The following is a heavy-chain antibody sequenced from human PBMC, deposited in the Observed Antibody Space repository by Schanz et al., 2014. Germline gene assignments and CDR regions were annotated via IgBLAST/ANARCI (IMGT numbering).Heavy chain of an antibody. D-gene: IGHD3-10*01. CDR1: GFTFSTHA. CDR3: VRDILHRVYDSGSP. CDR2: VSSDGNND. Sequence: VQLVESGGGVVQPGRSLRLSCAASGFTFSTHAMHWVRQAPGKGLEWVALVSSDGNNDYYTDSVKGRFTISRDNAKNSLFLHMNSLRAEDTAVYYCVRDILHRVYDSGSPWGQGTLDTVSS. V-gene: IGHV3-30*03. J-gene: IGHJ5*02.